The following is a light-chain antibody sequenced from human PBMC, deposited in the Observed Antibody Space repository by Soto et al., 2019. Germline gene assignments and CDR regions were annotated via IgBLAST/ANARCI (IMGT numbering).Light chain of an antibody. Sequence: DIQLTQSPSTLSAAVGDSVTITCRASQNIRNSYLAWYQQKPGKAPNLLIYEASILQRGVPSRFSGSNSGTDFTLTISSLQAEDFATYYCQQTRSYPSTFGGGTKVDIK. CDR3: QQTRSYPST. CDR1: QNIRNSY. V-gene: IGKV1-9*01. CDR2: EAS. J-gene: IGKJ4*01.